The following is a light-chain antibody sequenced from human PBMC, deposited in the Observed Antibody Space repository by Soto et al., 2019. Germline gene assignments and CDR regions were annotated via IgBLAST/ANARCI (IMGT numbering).Light chain of an antibody. CDR2: KAS. CDR3: QHYNSYSEA. J-gene: IGKJ1*01. CDR1: QTIVIW. Sequence: DIQMTQSPSTLSGSVGDRVTITCRASQTIVIWLSWYQQKPGKSPKLLIYKASTLKSGVPSRFSGSGSGTEFTLTISSLQPDDFATYYCQHYNSYSEAFGQGTKVDIK. V-gene: IGKV1-5*03.